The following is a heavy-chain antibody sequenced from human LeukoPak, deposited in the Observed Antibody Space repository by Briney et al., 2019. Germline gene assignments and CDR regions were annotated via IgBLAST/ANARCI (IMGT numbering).Heavy chain of an antibody. CDR3: ARGGRSSSWYFPEKKPNNWFDP. D-gene: IGHD6-13*01. Sequence: NPSETLSLTCAVYGGSFSGYYWSWIRQPPGKGLEWIGEINHSGSTNYNPSLKSRVTISVDTSKNQFSLKLSSVTAADTAVYYCARGGRSSSWYFPEKKPNNWFDPWGQGTLVTVSS. CDR2: INHSGST. J-gene: IGHJ5*02. V-gene: IGHV4-34*01. CDR1: GGSFSGYY.